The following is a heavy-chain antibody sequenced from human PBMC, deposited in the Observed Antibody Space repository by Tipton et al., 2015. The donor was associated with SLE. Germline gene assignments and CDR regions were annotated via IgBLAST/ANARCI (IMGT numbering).Heavy chain of an antibody. CDR3: ARGGGSTDY. Sequence: SLRPSCAASGFTFSSYWMTWVRQPPGKGLEWVANIIQDGSEKYYVDSVKGRFTISRDNAKNSLYLQMNSLRAEDTAVYYCARGGGSTDYWGQGTLVTVSS. CDR2: IIQDGSEK. D-gene: IGHD1-26*01. J-gene: IGHJ4*02. CDR1: GFTFSSYW. V-gene: IGHV3-7*01.